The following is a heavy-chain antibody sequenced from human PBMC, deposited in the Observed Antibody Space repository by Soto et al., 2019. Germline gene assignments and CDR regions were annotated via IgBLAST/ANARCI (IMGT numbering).Heavy chain of an antibody. CDR2: IYYSGST. Sequence: PSETLSLTCTVSGGSTSSYYWSWIRQPPGKGLEWIGYIYYSGSTNYNPSLKSRVTISVDTSKNQFSLKLSSVTAADTAVYYCARATLAAAGTGWFDPWGQGTLVTVSS. CDR3: ARATLAAAGTGWFDP. J-gene: IGHJ5*02. CDR1: GGSTSSYY. V-gene: IGHV4-59*01. D-gene: IGHD6-13*01.